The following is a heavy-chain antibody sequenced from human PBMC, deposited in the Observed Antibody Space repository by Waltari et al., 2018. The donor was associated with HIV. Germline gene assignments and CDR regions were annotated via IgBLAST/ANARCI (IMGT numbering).Heavy chain of an antibody. CDR3: ARDGYNHDAFDI. V-gene: IGHV3-33*01. CDR2: IWYDGRNK. D-gene: IGHD5-12*01. J-gene: IGHJ3*02. Sequence: QVQLVESGGGVVQPGRSLRLSCAASGFTFSSYGMHWVRQAQGKGLGWVAVIWYDGRNKYYADSVKGRFTISRDNSKNTLYLQMNSLRAEDTAVYYCARDGYNHDAFDIWGQGTMVTVSS. CDR1: GFTFSSYG.